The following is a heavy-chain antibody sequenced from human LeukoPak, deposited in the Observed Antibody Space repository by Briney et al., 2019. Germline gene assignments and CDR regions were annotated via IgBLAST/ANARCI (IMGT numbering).Heavy chain of an antibody. V-gene: IGHV3-21*01. CDR1: GFTFSSYS. CDR2: ISSSSSYI. D-gene: IGHD3-22*01. Sequence: PGGSLRLSCVASGFTFSSYSMNWVRQAPGKGLEWVSSISSSSSYIYYADSVKGRFTTSRDNAKNSLYLQMNSLRAEDTAVYYCARGSVGYYSVGFDYWGQETLVTVSS. J-gene: IGHJ4*02. CDR3: ARGSVGYYSVGFDY.